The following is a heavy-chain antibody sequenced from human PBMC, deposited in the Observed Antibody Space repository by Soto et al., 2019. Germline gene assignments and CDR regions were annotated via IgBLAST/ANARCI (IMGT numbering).Heavy chain of an antibody. J-gene: IGHJ1*01. CDR2: IWYDGSNK. V-gene: IGHV3-33*01. CDR3: ASNPGDSSGSGYIQH. CDR1: GFTFSSYG. D-gene: IGHD3-22*01. Sequence: GGSLRLSCAASGFTFSSYGMHWVRQAPGKGLEWVAVIWYDGSNKYYADSVKGRFTISRDNSKNTLYLQMNSLRAEDTAVYYCASNPGDSSGSGYIQHWDQGTLVTVSS.